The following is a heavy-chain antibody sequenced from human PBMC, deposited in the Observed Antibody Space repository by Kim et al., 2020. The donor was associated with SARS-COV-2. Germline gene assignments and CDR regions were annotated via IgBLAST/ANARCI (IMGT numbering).Heavy chain of an antibody. V-gene: IGHV3-30*02. CDR3: VKEAAFTTIVVDYYFDY. J-gene: IGHJ4*02. Sequence: VAGRFSIARDNPKNTLYLQMNSLRTEDTALYYCVKEAAFTTIVVDYYFDYWGQGTLVTVSS. D-gene: IGHD3-22*01.